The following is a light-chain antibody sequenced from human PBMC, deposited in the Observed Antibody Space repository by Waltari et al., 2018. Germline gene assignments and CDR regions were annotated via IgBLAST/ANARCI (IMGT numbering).Light chain of an antibody. CDR3: ETGGHGTWV. J-gene: IGLJ3*02. V-gene: IGLV4-69*01. Sequence: QLVLTQSPSASASLGASVKLTCTLSSGHSSNIIAWLQQQPGKGPRYLMKVNSDGSHRKVDDIPDRVSGSSSGAERYLTISSLQSEDEADYYCETGGHGTWVFGGGTKLTVL. CDR1: SGHSSNI. CDR2: VNSDGSH.